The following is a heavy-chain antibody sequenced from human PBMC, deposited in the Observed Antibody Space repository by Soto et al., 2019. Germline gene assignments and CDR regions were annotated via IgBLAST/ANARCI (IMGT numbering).Heavy chain of an antibody. CDR3: MRDISPNIFASASYSY. V-gene: IGHV3-11*06. Sequence: QVQLVESGGGLVKPGGSLRLSCAASGFPFSDYYMNWVRQAPGKGLEWVTYISSNSFYTNYADSVKGRFTISRDNTKNSLYLHMNSLSPEDTAVYYCMRDISPNIFASASYSYWGQGILVTVSS. CDR2: ISSNSFYT. CDR1: GFPFSDYY. D-gene: IGHD3-10*01. J-gene: IGHJ4*02.